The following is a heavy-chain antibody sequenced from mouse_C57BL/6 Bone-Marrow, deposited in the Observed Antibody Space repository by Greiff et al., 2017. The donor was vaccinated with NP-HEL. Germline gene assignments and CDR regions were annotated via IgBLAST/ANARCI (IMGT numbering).Heavy chain of an antibody. J-gene: IGHJ3*01. CDR3: TPYRFAY. V-gene: IGHV1-5*01. D-gene: IGHD2-10*01. CDR1: GYTFTSYW. Sequence: EVQLQQSGTVLARPGASVKMSCKTSGYTFTSYWMHWVKQRPGQGLEWIGAIYPGNSDTSYNQKFKGKAKLTAVTSASTAYMELSSLTNEDSAVYYCTPYRFAYWGQGTLVTVSA. CDR2: IYPGNSDT.